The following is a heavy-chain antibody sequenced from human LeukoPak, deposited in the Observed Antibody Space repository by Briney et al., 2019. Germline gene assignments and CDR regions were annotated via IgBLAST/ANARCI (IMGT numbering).Heavy chain of an antibody. D-gene: IGHD3-10*01. CDR1: GFTFSSYA. V-gene: IGHV3-23*01. CDR2: ISGSGGST. Sequence: GGSLRLSCAASGFTFSSYAMSWFRQAPGKGLEWVSAISGSGGSTYYADSVKGRFTISRDNSKNTLYLQMNSLRAEDTAVYYCAKRRGPQKAYWYFDLWGRGTLVTVSS. J-gene: IGHJ2*01. CDR3: AKRRGPQKAYWYFDL.